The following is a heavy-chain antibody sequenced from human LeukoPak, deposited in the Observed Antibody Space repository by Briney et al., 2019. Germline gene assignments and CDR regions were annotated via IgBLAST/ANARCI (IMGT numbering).Heavy chain of an antibody. CDR1: GFTFSNYA. CDR2: ISSSGGST. Sequence: GGSLRLSCAASGFTFSNYAMSWVRQAPGKGLEWVSTISSSGGSTYYADSVKGRFTISRDNSKNTLYLQMNSLRAEDTAVYYCAKGSSPFDYWGLGTLVTVSS. J-gene: IGHJ4*02. D-gene: IGHD6-13*01. V-gene: IGHV3-23*01. CDR3: AKGSSPFDY.